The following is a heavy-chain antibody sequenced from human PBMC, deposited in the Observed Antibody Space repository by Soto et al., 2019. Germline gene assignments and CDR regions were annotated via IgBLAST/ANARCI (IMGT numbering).Heavy chain of an antibody. CDR1: GGPISSNNW. J-gene: IGHJ4*02. CDR3: ARVDWSGYDYGY. D-gene: IGHD5-12*01. V-gene: IGHV4-4*02. Sequence: SETLSLTCAVSGGPISSNNWWTWVRQSPGKGLEYIGEIHHTGSTNYNPSLKSRLTISVDKSKNQFSLKLTSVTAADTAVYYCARVDWSGYDYGYWGQGTLVTVSS. CDR2: IHHTGST.